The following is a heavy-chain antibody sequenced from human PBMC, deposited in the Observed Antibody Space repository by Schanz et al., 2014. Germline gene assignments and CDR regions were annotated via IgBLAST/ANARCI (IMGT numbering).Heavy chain of an antibody. CDR1: RFTVSSKY. J-gene: IGHJ4*02. V-gene: IGHV3-66*01. CDR2: IFGGGST. Sequence: LVVESGGGLVQPGGSLRLSCAASRFTVSSKYMNWVRQAPGKGPEGVSVIFGGGSTYYADSVKGRFTISRDNSKNTLSLQMNSLRDEDTAVYYCARVRYDILTDYYTEYYFDSWGQGTLVTVSS. D-gene: IGHD3-9*01. CDR3: ARVRYDILTDYYTEYYFDS.